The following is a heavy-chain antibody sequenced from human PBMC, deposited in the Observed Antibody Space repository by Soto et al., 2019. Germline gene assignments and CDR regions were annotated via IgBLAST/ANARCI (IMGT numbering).Heavy chain of an antibody. CDR3: ARGWGSSYYYGMDV. CDR2: IYYSGST. V-gene: IGHV4-31*03. D-gene: IGHD3-16*01. J-gene: IGHJ6*02. Sequence: SETLSLTCTVSGGSIISGGYYWGCIRQHPWNGLELIGYIYYSGSTYYNPSLKSRVTISVDTSKNQFSLKPSSVTAADTAVYYCARGWGSSYYYGMDVWGQGTTVTVS. CDR1: GGSIISGGYY.